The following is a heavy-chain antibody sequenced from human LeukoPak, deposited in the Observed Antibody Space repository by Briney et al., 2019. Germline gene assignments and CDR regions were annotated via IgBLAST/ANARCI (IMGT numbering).Heavy chain of an antibody. V-gene: IGHV4-34*01. D-gene: IGHD3-10*01. Sequence: SETLSLTCAVYGGSFSGYYWSWIRQPPGKGLEWIGESKHSRDTNCNPSVKSRVTISVDTSKKQFSLTLTSVTAADTAVYYCARGQWEVRGIIITQLDYWGQGSLVTVSS. CDR2: SKHSRDT. J-gene: IGHJ4*02. CDR1: GGSFSGYY. CDR3: ARGQWEVRGIIITQLDY.